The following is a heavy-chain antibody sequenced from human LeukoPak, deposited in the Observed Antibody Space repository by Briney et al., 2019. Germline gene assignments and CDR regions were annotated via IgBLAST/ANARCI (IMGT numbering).Heavy chain of an antibody. CDR3: AKDRSESYFYFDF. CDR2: IRYGGNDE. V-gene: IGHV3-30*02. Sequence: PGGSLRLSCAASGFTFSSNGMHWVRQAPGKGLEWVAFIRYGGNDERYADSVKGQFTISRDNSKNTLYLQMNSPRAEDTAVYYCAKDRSESYFYFDFWGQGTLVTVSS. J-gene: IGHJ4*02. CDR1: GFTFSSNG. D-gene: IGHD1-26*01.